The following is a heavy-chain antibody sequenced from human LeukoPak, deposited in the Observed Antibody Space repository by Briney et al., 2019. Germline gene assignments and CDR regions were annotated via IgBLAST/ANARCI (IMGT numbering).Heavy chain of an antibody. V-gene: IGHV1-8*01. CDR1: GYTFTSYD. CDR2: MNPNSGNT. J-gene: IGHJ4*02. CDR3: ARRESAAGGFDY. D-gene: IGHD6-13*01. Sequence: ASVKVSCKASGYTFTSYDINWVRQATGQGLEWMGWMNPNSGNTGYAQKFQGRVTMTRNTSISTAYMELSSLRSEDTAVYYCARRESAAGGFDYWGQGTLVTVSS.